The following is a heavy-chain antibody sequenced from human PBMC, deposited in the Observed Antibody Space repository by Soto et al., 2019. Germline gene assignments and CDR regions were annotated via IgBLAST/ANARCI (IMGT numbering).Heavy chain of an antibody. CDR3: ATMKRARLDS. V-gene: IGHV1-69*09. Sequence: QEQVVQSGPAMKEPGSSVKVSCRASGIMSSGYGFSWVRQAPGQGLEWVGMINPILDSTHYAQNLQGRVSLSVDKSRDTAYLEVTGLRLEDTAIYFCATMKRARLDSWGRGTVVTVSS. D-gene: IGHD6-25*01. CDR1: GIMSSGYG. CDR2: INPILDST. J-gene: IGHJ4*02.